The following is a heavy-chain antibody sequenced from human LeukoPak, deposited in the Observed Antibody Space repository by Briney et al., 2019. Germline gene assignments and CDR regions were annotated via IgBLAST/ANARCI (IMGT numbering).Heavy chain of an antibody. D-gene: IGHD3-9*01. V-gene: IGHV3-74*03. CDR1: GFTFSTYW. Sequence: GGSLRRSCAASGFTFSTYWMHWVRQAPGKGLVWVARIRPEGTTTAYADSVKGRFTISRDNAKNTLFLQMNSLSAEDTAVYYCARDLDWILFVYWRQGTLVTVSS. J-gene: IGHJ4*02. CDR2: IRPEGTTT. CDR3: ARDLDWILFVY.